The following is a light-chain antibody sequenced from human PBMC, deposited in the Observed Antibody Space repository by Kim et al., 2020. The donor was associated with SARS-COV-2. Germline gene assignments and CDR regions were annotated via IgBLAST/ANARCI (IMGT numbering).Light chain of an antibody. CDR3: QQYDTSPLT. J-gene: IGKJ4*01. V-gene: IGKV3-20*01. CDR2: GAS. Sequence: SPGERGTLSCRASQSVRSSYLAWYQQKPGQAPRLLIYGASSRATGIPDRFSGSGSGTDFTLTISRLEPEDFAVYYCQQYDTSPLTFGGGTKVDIK. CDR1: QSVRSSY.